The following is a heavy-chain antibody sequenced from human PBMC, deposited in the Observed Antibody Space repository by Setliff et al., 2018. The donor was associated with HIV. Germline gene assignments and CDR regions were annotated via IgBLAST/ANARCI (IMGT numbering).Heavy chain of an antibody. CDR2: IYYSGST. V-gene: IGHV4-61*01. D-gene: IGHD2-15*01. CDR3: AREPRVRGTLDF. Sequence: PSETLSLTCTVSGYSISSGYYWSWIRQPPGKGLEWIGYIYYSGSTNYNPSLKSRVTISVDTSKNQFSLKVTSVTAADTAVYYCAREPRVRGTLDFWGQGTLVTVSS. CDR1: GYSISSGYY. J-gene: IGHJ4*02.